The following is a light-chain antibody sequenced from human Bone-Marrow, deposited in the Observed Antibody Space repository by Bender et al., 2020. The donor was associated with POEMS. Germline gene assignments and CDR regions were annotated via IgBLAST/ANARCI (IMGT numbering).Light chain of an antibody. J-gene: IGLJ3*02. CDR3: ETWDDSLNGWV. CDR1: SSKFGSYP. CDR2: NNS. V-gene: IGLV1-44*01. Sequence: QSVLTQPPSASGTPGQRVTISCSGSSSKFGSYPVNWYQQLPGAAPKLVIFNNSQRPSGVPDRFSGSNSGTSASLAMSERLSDDEADFYCETWDDSLNGWVFGGGTKLTVL.